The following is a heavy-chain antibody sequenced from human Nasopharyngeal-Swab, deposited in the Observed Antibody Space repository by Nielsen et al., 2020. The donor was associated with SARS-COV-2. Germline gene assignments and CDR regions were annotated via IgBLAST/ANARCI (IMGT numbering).Heavy chain of an antibody. J-gene: IGHJ6*03. CDR2: IYYSGST. CDR3: AKSPPRGWGYYYYMDV. D-gene: IGHD6-19*01. Sequence: IRQRPGKGLEWIGSIYYSGSTYYNPSLKSRVTISVDTSKNQFSLKLSSVTAADTAVYYCAKSPPRGWGYYYYMDVWGKGTTVTVSS. V-gene: IGHV4-39*01.